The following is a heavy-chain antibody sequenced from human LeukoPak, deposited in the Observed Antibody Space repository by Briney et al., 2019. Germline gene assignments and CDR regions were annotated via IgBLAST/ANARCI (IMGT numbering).Heavy chain of an antibody. CDR2: ISGSGGST. CDR1: GFTFSSYA. D-gene: IGHD3-10*01. Sequence: GGSLRLSCAASGFTFSSYAMSWVRQAPGKGLEWVSAISGSGGSTYYADSVKGRFTISRDNSKNTLYLQMNSLRAEDTAVYYCARSITMVRGVIDWFDPWGQGTLVTVSS. V-gene: IGHV3-23*01. CDR3: ARSITMVRGVIDWFDP. J-gene: IGHJ5*02.